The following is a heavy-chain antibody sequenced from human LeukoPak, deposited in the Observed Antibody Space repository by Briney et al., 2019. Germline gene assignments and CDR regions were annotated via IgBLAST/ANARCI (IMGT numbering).Heavy chain of an antibody. D-gene: IGHD2-2*01. CDR1: GYTFTSYY. CDR3: AMYDIVPAGIDY. V-gene: IGHV1-46*01. J-gene: IGHJ4*02. Sequence: GASVKVSCKASGYTFTSYYMHWVRQAPGQGLEWMGIINPSGGSTSYAQKFQGRVTITADESTSIAYMELSSLRSEDTAVYYCAMYDIVPAGIDYWGQGTLVTVSS. CDR2: INPSGGST.